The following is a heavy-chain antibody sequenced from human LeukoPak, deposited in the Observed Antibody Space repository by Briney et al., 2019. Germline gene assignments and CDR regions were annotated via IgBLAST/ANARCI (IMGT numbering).Heavy chain of an antibody. CDR3: ARVARGDYYYYMDV. CDR2: INNDGSST. Sequence: GGSLRLSCGASGFTFSSYWMHWVRQAPGKGLVWVSRINNDGSSTSYADSVQGRFTISRDNAKNTLYLQMNSLRAEDTALYYCARVARGDYYYYMDVWGKGTTVTVSS. D-gene: IGHD3-10*01. V-gene: IGHV3-74*01. J-gene: IGHJ6*03. CDR1: GFTFSSYW.